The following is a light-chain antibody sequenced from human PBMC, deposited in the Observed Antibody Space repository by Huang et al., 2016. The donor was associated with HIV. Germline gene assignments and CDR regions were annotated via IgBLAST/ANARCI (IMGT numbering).Light chain of an antibody. J-gene: IGKJ1*01. V-gene: IGKV4-1*01. Sequence: DIVMTQSPDSLTVSLGARATIPCKSSQSLLYSSNDKHYLNWDQKIPGQPPKLLIYWASARESGVPDRFSCSRSGKNFTLTINNLQAEDMAIYYCQKDYSSRWTFGQGTKVQIK. CDR2: WAS. CDR3: QKDYSSRWT. CDR1: QSLLYSSNDKHY.